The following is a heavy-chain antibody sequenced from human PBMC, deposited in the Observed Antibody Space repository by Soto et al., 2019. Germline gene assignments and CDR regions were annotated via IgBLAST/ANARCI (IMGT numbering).Heavy chain of an antibody. CDR3: AKGIAAAGTGGGVDY. J-gene: IGHJ4*02. D-gene: IGHD6-13*01. Sequence: PGGSLRLSCAASGFTFDDYAMHCVRQAPGKGLEWVSGISWNSGSIGYADSVKGRFTISRDNAKNSLYLQMNSLRAEDTALYYCAKGIAAAGTGGGVDYWGQGTLVTVSS. V-gene: IGHV3-9*01. CDR2: ISWNSGSI. CDR1: GFTFDDYA.